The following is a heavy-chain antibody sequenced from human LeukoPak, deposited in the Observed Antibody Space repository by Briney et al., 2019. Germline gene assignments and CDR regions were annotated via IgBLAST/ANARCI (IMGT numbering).Heavy chain of an antibody. V-gene: IGHV3-21*01. D-gene: IGHD5-24*01. CDR3: ARGLIVPQSSRDGYRTAAGRDAFDI. CDR2: ISSSSSYI. CDR1: GFTFSSYS. Sequence: GGSLRLSCAASGFTFSSYSMNWVRQAPGKGLEWVSSISSSSSYIYYADSVKGRFTISRDNAENSLYLQMNSLRAEDTAVYYCARGLIVPQSSRDGYRTAAGRDAFDIWGQGTMVTVSS. J-gene: IGHJ3*02.